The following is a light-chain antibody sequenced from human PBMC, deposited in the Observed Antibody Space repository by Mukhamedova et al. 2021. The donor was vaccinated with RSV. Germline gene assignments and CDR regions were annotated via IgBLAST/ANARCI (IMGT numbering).Light chain of an antibody. Sequence: WYQRRVHGKAPKLLIYTASSLYTGVRSRFSGGGSGTDFTLTISRLQPEDFATYHCQQSYNEPFTVGGGTKGEVK. CDR3: QQSYNEPFT. V-gene: IGKV1-39*01. CDR2: TAS. J-gene: IGKJ4*01.